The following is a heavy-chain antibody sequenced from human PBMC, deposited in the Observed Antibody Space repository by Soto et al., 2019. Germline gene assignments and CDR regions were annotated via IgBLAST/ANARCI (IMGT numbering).Heavy chain of an antibody. CDR3: ASKVAVGY. CDR2: ITYDGSTK. Sequence: VQLVESGGGLVQPGRSLRLSCAASGFTFNIYSMHWVRQAPGKGLDWVAVITYDGSTKYYADSVKGRFIISRDNSKNTLFLQMDSLRSEDTAVYYCASKVAVGYWGQGTLVTVSS. D-gene: IGHD2-21*01. V-gene: IGHV3-30-3*01. CDR1: GFTFNIYS. J-gene: IGHJ4*02.